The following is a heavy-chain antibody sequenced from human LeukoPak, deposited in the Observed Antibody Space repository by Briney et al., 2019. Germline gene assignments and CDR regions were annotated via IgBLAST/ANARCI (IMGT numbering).Heavy chain of an antibody. J-gene: IGHJ4*02. D-gene: IGHD3-22*01. CDR1: GYSISSGYY. CDR3: ARGAPSYYDSSGYCYFDY. CDR2: IYHSGST. V-gene: IGHV4-38-2*02. Sequence: SETLSLTCTVSGYSISSGYYWGWIRQPPGKGLEWIGSIYHSGSTYYNPSLKSRVTISVDTSKNQFSLKLSSVTAADTAVYYCARGAPSYYDSSGYCYFDYWGQGTLVTVSS.